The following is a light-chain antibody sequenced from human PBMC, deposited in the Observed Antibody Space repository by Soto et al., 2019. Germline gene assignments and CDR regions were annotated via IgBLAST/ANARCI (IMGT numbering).Light chain of an antibody. CDR1: QSIRRS. V-gene: IGKV1-39*01. CDR3: HQYGTAPLT. J-gene: IGKJ3*01. Sequence: DIQMTQSPSSLSASVGDRVTITCRASQSIRRSLNWYQQKPGKAPKLLIYAASSLQSGVPSRFSGTGSGTDFTLTISSLQSEDFATYYCHQYGTAPLTFGPGTKVDIK. CDR2: AAS.